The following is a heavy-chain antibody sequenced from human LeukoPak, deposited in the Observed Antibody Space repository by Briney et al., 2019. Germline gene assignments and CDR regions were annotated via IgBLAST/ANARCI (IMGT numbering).Heavy chain of an antibody. D-gene: IGHD3-9*01. J-gene: IGHJ4*02. V-gene: IGHV3-30*19. CDR3: ARGSATGYHPDS. Sequence: GGSLRLSCTASGFTFSSHGMFWVRQAPGKGLEWVTFIYYDGSNKYYADSVKGRFTISRDNSKNTLHLQMDSLRIDDTAFYYCARGSATGYHPDSWGQGTLVTVSS. CDR2: IYYDGSNK. CDR1: GFTFSSHG.